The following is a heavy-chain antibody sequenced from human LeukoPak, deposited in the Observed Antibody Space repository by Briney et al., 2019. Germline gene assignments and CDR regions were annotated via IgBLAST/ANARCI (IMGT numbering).Heavy chain of an antibody. J-gene: IGHJ4*02. D-gene: IGHD1-26*01. V-gene: IGHV3-23*01. CDR2: ISGSGIST. CDR3: AKDQWSFSYFDY. CDR1: GFTFSSYA. Sequence: GGSLRLSCAASGFTFSSYAMSWVRQAPGKGLEWVSDISGSGISTYYADSVKGRFTISRDNSKNTLYLQMNSLRAEDTAVYYCAKDQWSFSYFDYWGQGTLVPVSS.